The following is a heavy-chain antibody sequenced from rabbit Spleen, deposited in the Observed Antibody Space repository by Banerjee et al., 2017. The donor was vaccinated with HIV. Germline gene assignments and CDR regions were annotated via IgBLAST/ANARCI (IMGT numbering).Heavy chain of an antibody. CDR1: GVSFSGSSY. J-gene: IGHJ6*01. CDR3: ARDTSSSFSSYGMDL. CDR2: IDTGSSGFT. D-gene: IGHD1-1*01. V-gene: IGHV1S45*01. Sequence: QEQLKETGGGLVQPGGSLTLTCKASGVSFSGSSYMCWVRQAPGKGLEWIACIDTGSSGFTYFATWAKGRFTCSKTSSTTVTLRVTRLTAADTATYFCARDTSSSFSSYGMDLWGPGTLVTVS.